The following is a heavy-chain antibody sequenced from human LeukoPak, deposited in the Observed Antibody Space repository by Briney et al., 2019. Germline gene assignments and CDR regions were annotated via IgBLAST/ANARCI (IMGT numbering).Heavy chain of an antibody. CDR1: GGSISITRYY. D-gene: IGHD3-10*01. Sequence: SETLSLTCTVSGGSISITRYYWGWIRQPPGKGLEWIASMYSSGTTYYNPSLKSRVTISVDTSKNQFSLKLSSVTAADTAVYYCARRYGSGSSGTFDYWGQGTLVTASS. J-gene: IGHJ4*02. CDR3: ARRYGSGSSGTFDY. CDR2: MYSSGTT. V-gene: IGHV4-39*07.